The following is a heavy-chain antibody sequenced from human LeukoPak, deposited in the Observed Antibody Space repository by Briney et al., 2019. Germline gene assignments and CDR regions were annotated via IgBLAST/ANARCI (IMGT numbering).Heavy chain of an antibody. CDR1: GFTFSSYA. Sequence: TGGSLRLSCAASGFTFSSYAMSWVRQAPGKGLEWVSAISGGGGGTYYADSVKGRFTISRDNSKNTLYLQMNSLRAEDTAVYYCAKGSGGSGSYSKYYFDYWGQGTLVTVSS. D-gene: IGHD3-10*01. CDR2: ISGGGGGT. V-gene: IGHV3-23*01. J-gene: IGHJ4*02. CDR3: AKGSGGSGSYSKYYFDY.